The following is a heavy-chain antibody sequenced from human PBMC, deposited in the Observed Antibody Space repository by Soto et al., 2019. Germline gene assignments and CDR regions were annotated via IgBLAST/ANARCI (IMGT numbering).Heavy chain of an antibody. CDR3: ARGGRNTAEAY. D-gene: IGHD5-18*01. CDR2: ISAYNGNT. Sequence: QVQLGQSGAEVKKPGASVKVSCKASGYTFTSYGLSWVRQAPGQGLEHMGWISAYNGNTNYAQNLPGRVTMTTDASKCTAYMELRSRRSDDTAVSYCARGGRNTAEAYCGQGPLVTVAS. CDR1: GYTFTSYG. V-gene: IGHV1-18*01. J-gene: IGHJ4*02.